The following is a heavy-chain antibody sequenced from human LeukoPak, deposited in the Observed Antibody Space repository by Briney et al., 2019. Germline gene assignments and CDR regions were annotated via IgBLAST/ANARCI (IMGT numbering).Heavy chain of an antibody. V-gene: IGHV4-59*08. J-gene: IGHJ5*02. CDR2: IHDSGST. Sequence: PSETLSLTCTVSGGSISSYYWNWIRQPPGGGLEWIGFIHDSGSTNYNPSLKSRVTISVDTSKNQFSLRLRSVTAADTAVYYCARRRIGDSTITIYNWFDLWGQGTLVTVSS. CDR1: GGSISSYY. D-gene: IGHD4-11*01. CDR3: ARRRIGDSTITIYNWFDL.